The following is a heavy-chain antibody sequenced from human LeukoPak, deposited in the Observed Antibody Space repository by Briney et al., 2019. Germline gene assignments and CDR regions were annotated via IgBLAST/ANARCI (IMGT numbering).Heavy chain of an antibody. V-gene: IGHV3-30*18. CDR2: ISYDGSNK. Sequence: GRSLRLSCAASGFTFSSYGMHWVRQAPGKGLEWVAVISYDGSNKYYADSVKGRFTISRDNSKNTLYLQMNSLRAEDTAVYYCAKDLSSYYYDMGDPWGQGTLVTVSS. D-gene: IGHD3-22*01. J-gene: IGHJ5*02. CDR1: GFTFSSYG. CDR3: AKDLSSYYYDMGDP.